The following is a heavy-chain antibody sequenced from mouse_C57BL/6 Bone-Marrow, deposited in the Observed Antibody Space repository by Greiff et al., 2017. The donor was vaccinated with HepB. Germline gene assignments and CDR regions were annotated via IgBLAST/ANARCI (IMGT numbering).Heavy chain of an antibody. CDR1: GYTFTSYW. Sequence: QVQLQQPGAELVKPGASVKLSCKASGYTFTSYWMHWVKQRPGQGLEWIGMIHPNSGSTNYNEKFKCKATLTVDKSASTAYMQLISLTSENSAVYYGARNSPVTTVVADYFDYWGQGTTLTVSS. CDR2: IHPNSGST. J-gene: IGHJ2*01. V-gene: IGHV1-64*01. CDR3: ARNSPVTTVVADYFDY. D-gene: IGHD1-1*01.